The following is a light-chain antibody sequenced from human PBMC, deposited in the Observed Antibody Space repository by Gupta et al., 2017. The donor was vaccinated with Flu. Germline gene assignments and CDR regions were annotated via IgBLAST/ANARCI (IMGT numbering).Light chain of an antibody. V-gene: IGKV3-15*01. CDR2: GAS. CDR1: QSIASY. J-gene: IGKJ1*01. Sequence: SPAALAVSPGESVILSCRAGQSIASYVAWYQQKPGQAPRLLIYGASTRANVPARFSGSGFGTEFTLTVSSRRSEDFAVYYCRQKNKWPRTFGPGTKVEIK. CDR3: RQKNKWPRT.